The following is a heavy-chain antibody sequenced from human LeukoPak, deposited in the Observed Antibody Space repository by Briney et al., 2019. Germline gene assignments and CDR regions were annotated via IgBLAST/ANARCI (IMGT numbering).Heavy chain of an antibody. CDR2: LYTSGGT. Sequence: SETLSLTCAVSGGSISSYHWSWIRQPAGKGLEWIGRLYTSGGTNYNPSLKSRVSMSVDTSKSQFSLELNSATAADTAVYYCARSGSYANDAFHIWGQGTMVTVSS. CDR3: ARSGSYANDAFHI. J-gene: IGHJ3*02. V-gene: IGHV4-4*07. D-gene: IGHD1-26*01. CDR1: GGSISSYH.